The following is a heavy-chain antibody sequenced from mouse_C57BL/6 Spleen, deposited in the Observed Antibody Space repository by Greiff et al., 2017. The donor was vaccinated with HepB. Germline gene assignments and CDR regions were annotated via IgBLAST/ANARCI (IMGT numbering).Heavy chain of an antibody. CDR3: ASGDYDYDGVFAY. J-gene: IGHJ3*01. CDR1: GYTFTSYW. V-gene: IGHV1-55*01. Sequence: VQLQQSGAELVKPGASVKMSCKASGYTFTSYWITWVKQRPGQGLEWIGDIYPGSGSTNYNEKFKSKATLTVDTSSSTAYLQLSSLTSEDSAVYYCASGDYDYDGVFAYWGQGTLVTVSA. CDR2: IYPGSGST. D-gene: IGHD2-4*01.